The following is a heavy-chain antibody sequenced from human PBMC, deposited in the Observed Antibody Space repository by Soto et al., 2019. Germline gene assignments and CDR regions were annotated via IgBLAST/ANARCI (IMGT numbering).Heavy chain of an antibody. CDR3: ARAGAYYYDSSGYYNWYFDL. V-gene: IGHV4-30-4*01. CDR1: GGSISSGDYC. J-gene: IGHJ2*01. D-gene: IGHD3-22*01. CDR2: IYYSGST. Sequence: PSETLSLTCTVSGGSISSGDYCWSWIRQPPGKGLEWIGYIYYSGSTYYNPSLKSRVTISLDTSKNQFSLKLSSVTAADTAVYYCARAGAYYYDSSGYYNWYFDLWGRGTLVTVSS.